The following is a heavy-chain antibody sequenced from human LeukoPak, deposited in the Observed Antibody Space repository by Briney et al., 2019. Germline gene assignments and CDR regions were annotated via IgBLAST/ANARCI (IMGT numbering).Heavy chain of an antibody. J-gene: IGHJ6*03. CDR1: GFTFSSYG. D-gene: IGHD2-8*01. CDR3: AKDRCSNGIGCYYYYMDL. CDR2: IQYDGSNK. Sequence: GGSLRLSCAASGFTFSSYGMSWVRQAPGKGLEWVAYIQYDGSNKQYADSVKGRFSISRDSSKNVLYLQMNSLRAEDTAVYYCAKDRCSNGIGCYYYYMDLWGKGTTVTISS. V-gene: IGHV3-30*02.